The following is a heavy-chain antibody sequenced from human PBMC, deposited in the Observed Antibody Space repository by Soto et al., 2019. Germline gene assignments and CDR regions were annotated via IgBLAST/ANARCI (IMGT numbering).Heavy chain of an antibody. CDR2: ISYDGSNK. V-gene: IGHV3-30*18. CDR3: AKDLVGYSYGPTLFDC. Sequence: GGSLRLSCAASGFTFSSYGMHWVRQAPGKGLEWVAVISYDGSNKYYADSVKGRFTISRDNSKNTLYLQMNSLRAEDTAVYYCAKDLVGYSYGPTLFDCWGQGTLVTVS. CDR1: GFTFSSYG. J-gene: IGHJ4*02. D-gene: IGHD5-18*01.